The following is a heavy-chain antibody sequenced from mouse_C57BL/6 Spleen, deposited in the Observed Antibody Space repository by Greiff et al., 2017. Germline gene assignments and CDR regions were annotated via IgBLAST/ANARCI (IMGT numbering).Heavy chain of an antibody. Sequence: DVKLQESGPVLVKPGASVKMSCKASGYTFTDYYMNWVKQSHGKSLEWIGVINPYNGGTSYNQKFKGKATLTVDKSSSTAYMELNSLTSEDSAVYYCARGESTMVTTCWGQGTTLTVSS. CDR3: ARGESTMVTTC. J-gene: IGHJ2*01. CDR1: GYTFTDYY. CDR2: INPYNGGT. V-gene: IGHV1-19*01. D-gene: IGHD2-2*01.